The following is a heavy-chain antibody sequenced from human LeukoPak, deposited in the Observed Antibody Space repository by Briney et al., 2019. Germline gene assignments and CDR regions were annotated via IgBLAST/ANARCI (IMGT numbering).Heavy chain of an antibody. Sequence: ASVKVSCKASGYTLTDHYIHWVRQAPGQGLEWMGWINPNSGGTNYAQKFQGRVTITRDTSASTVYMELSSLRSEDTAVFYCAREGFTSSSWYYFDYWGQGTLVTVSS. CDR1: GYTLTDHY. V-gene: IGHV1-2*02. CDR2: INPNSGGT. D-gene: IGHD6-13*01. J-gene: IGHJ4*02. CDR3: AREGFTSSSWYYFDY.